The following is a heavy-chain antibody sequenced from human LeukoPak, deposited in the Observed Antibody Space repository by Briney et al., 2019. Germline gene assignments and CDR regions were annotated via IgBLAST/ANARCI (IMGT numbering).Heavy chain of an antibody. D-gene: IGHD3-10*01. CDR3: ARDPHGSGSYHYPDFGY. V-gene: IGHV3-21*01. Sequence: GGSLRLSCAASGFTFSSYSMNWVRQAPGKGLEWVSSIRSSSSYIYYADSVKGRFTISRDNAKNSLYLQMNSLRAEDTAVYYCARDPHGSGSYHYPDFGYWGQGTLVTVSS. CDR2: IRSSSSYI. CDR1: GFTFSSYS. J-gene: IGHJ4*02.